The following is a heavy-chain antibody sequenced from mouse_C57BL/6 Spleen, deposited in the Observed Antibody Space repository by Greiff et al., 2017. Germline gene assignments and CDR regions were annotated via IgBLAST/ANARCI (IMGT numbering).Heavy chain of an antibody. Sequence: EVKLMEPGGGLVKPGGSLKLSCAASGFTFSSYAMSWVRQTPEKRLEWVATISDGGSYTYYPDNVKGRFTISRDNAKNNLYLQMSHLTSEDTAMYYCAIDRTGSSLWYFDVWGTGTTVTVSS. CDR2: ISDGGSYT. J-gene: IGHJ1*03. CDR3: AIDRTGSSLWYFDV. CDR1: GFTFSSYA. V-gene: IGHV5-4*01. D-gene: IGHD1-1*01.